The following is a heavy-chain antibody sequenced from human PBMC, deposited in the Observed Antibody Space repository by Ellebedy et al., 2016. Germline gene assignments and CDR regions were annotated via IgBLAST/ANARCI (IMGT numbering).Heavy chain of an antibody. Sequence: GGSLRLXXAASGFTFSRFWMGWVRQAPGKGLEWVANINQDGSEKYYVDSVKGRFTISRDNAKNSLFLQMNSLRVEDTAVYYCARDGSEWSRDYWGQGTLVTVSS. CDR3: ARDGSEWSRDY. CDR2: INQDGSEK. CDR1: GFTFSRFW. D-gene: IGHD3-3*01. J-gene: IGHJ4*02. V-gene: IGHV3-7*01.